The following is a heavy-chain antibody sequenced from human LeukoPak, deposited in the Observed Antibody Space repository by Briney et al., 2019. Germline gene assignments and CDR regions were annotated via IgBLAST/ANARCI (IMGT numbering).Heavy chain of an antibody. V-gene: IGHV3-13*01. CDR2: IGSGGYT. CDR1: GFTFKDYD. J-gene: IGHJ4*02. Sequence: GGPLRLSCVVSGFTFKDYDIHWVRLTTGKGLEWVSAIGSGGYTYYADSVRGRFTISREDAETSLSLQMNNLRAEDTAVYYCVRQPDSGRYGFDHWGQGTLVTVSS. D-gene: IGHD6-19*01. CDR3: VRQPDSGRYGFDH.